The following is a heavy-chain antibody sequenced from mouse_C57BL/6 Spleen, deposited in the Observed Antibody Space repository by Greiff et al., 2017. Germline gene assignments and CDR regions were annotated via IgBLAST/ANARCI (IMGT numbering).Heavy chain of an antibody. V-gene: IGHV14-4*01. J-gene: IGHJ3*01. D-gene: IGHD1-1*01. CDR3: TTDYYGSSYGFAY. CDR2: IDPENGDT. Sequence: VQLKESGAELVRPGASVKLSCTASGFNIKDDYMHWVKQRPEQGLEWIGWIDPENGDTEYASKFQGNATITADTSSNTAYLQLSSLTSEDTAVYYCTTDYYGSSYGFAYWGQGTLVTVSA. CDR1: GFNIKDDY.